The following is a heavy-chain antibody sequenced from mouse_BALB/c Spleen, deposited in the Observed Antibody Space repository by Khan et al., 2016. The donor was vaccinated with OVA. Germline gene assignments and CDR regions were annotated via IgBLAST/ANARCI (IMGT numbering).Heavy chain of an antibody. J-gene: IGHJ2*01. CDR2: ITVKSDNSGA. Sequence: VQLVETGGGLVRPGNSLKLSCVTSGFTFSYYRMHWLRQFPGKRLEWIAVITVKSDNSGANYAESVNGRFNISRDDSKSSVYLQMNRLREEDTATYYCSRGGYYYGTPFDYWGQGTTLTVSS. CDR1: GFTFSYYR. CDR3: SRGGYYYGTPFDY. V-gene: IGHV13-2*02. D-gene: IGHD1-1*01.